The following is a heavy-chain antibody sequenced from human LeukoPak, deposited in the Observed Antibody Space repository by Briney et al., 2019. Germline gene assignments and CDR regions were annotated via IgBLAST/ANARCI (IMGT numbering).Heavy chain of an antibody. V-gene: IGHV3-21*01. CDR2: ISSSSSYI. J-gene: IGHJ4*02. CDR1: GFTFSSYS. D-gene: IGHD3-9*01. CDR3: ARAHGAVLRYFDWSPRPSDY. Sequence: TGGSLRLSCAASGFTFSSYSMNWVRQAPGKGLEWVSSISSSSSYIYYADSVKGRFTISRDNAKNSLYLQMNSLRAEDTAVYYCARAHGAVLRYFDWSPRPSDYWGPGTLVTVSS.